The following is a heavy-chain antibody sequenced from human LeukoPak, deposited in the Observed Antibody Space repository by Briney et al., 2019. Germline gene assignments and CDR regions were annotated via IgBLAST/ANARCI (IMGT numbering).Heavy chain of an antibody. CDR1: GFTFSSYS. J-gene: IGHJ4*02. CDR3: ASGLRPAGY. D-gene: IGHD5-12*01. CDR2: ISSSSSYI. V-gene: IGHV3-21*01. Sequence: GGSLRLSCAASGFTFSSYSMNWVRQAPGKGLEWVSSISSSSSYIYYADSVKGRFTSSRDNAKNSVYLQMNSLRDEDTAVYYCASGLRPAGYWGQGTLVTVYS.